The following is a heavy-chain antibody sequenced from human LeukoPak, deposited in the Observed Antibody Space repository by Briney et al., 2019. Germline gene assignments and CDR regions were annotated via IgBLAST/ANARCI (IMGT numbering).Heavy chain of an antibody. CDR1: GFPFSNYA. V-gene: IGHV3-23*01. CDR2: IGGGGGSK. J-gene: IGHJ4*02. D-gene: IGHD3-9*01. CDR3: AKLLWKLRYFDY. Sequence: GGSLRLSCAASGFPFSNYAMSWVRQAPGKGLEWVSAIGGGGGSKYYADSVRGRFTISRDNSKNMLYLQMTSLRAEDTAVYYFAKLLWKLRYFDYWGQGTLVTVSS.